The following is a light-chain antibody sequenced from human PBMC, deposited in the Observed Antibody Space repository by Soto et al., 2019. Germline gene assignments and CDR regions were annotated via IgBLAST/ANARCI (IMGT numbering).Light chain of an antibody. V-gene: IGKV1-17*03. CDR3: LQHNSYPLT. Sequence: IQMTQSPSAMSASVGDRVTITCRASQGISNDLAWFQQKPGKVPERLIFASSTLQSGVPSRFSGSGSGTELTLTISSLQPEDFATYYCLQHNSYPLTFGGGTKVQIK. CDR1: QGISND. J-gene: IGKJ4*01. CDR2: ASS.